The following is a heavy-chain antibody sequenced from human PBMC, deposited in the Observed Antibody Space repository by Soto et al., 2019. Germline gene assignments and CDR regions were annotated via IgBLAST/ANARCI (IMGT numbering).Heavy chain of an antibody. CDR1: GFTFSSYA. V-gene: IGHV3-23*01. CDR2: ISGSGDST. CDR3: AKDRDGAAAGPTKFYGMDV. Sequence: EGQLLESGGGLVQPGGSLRLSCAASGFTFSSYAMSWVRQAPGKGLAWVSVISGSGDSTYYADSVRGRFTISRDNSKNTLYLQMNSLRAEDTAVYYCAKDRDGAAAGPTKFYGMDVWGQVTTVTVSS. J-gene: IGHJ6*02. D-gene: IGHD6-13*01.